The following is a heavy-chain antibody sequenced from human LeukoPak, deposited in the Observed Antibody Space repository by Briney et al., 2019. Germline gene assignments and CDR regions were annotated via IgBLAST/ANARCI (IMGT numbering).Heavy chain of an antibody. CDR2: IYPGDSDT. D-gene: IGHD3-10*01. CDR3: ARQRLRGVSYFDY. V-gene: IGHV5-51*01. Sequence: GESLKISCKGSGYSFTTYWIGWVRQMPGKGLEWMGIIYPGDSDTRYSPSFQGQVTISADKSITNAYLQWTSLKASDTAMYYCARQRLRGVSYFDYWGRGTLVTVSS. J-gene: IGHJ4*02. CDR1: GYSFTTYW.